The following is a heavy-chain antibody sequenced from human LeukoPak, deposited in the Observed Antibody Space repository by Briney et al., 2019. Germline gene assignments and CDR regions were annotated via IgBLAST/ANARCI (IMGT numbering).Heavy chain of an antibody. CDR3: ARGLHILTANSDYYYYMDV. V-gene: IGHV1-8*01. CDR1: GYTFTSYD. D-gene: IGHD3-9*01. Sequence: ASVKVSCKASGYTFTSYDINWVRQATGLGLEWMGWMNPNSGNTGYAQKFQGRVTMTRNTSISTAYMELSSLRSEDTAVYYCARGLHILTANSDYYYYMDVWGKGTTVTISS. CDR2: MNPNSGNT. J-gene: IGHJ6*03.